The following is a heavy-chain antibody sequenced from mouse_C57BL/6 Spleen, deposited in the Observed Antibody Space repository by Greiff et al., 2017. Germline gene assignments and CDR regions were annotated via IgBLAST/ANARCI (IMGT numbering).Heavy chain of an antibody. Sequence: EVKVVESGGDLVKPGGSLKLSCAASGFTFSSYGMSWVRQTPDKRLEWVATISSGGSYTYYPDSVKGRFTISRDNAKNTLYLQMSSLKSEDTAMYYCARLTTVVAWDYWGQGTTLTVSS. CDR1: GFTFSSYG. CDR3: ARLTTVVAWDY. CDR2: ISSGGSYT. V-gene: IGHV5-6*01. J-gene: IGHJ2*01. D-gene: IGHD1-1*01.